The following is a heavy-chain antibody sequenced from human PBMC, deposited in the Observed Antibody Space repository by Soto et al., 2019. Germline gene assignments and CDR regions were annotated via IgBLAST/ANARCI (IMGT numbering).Heavy chain of an antibody. J-gene: IGHJ6*03. CDR3: AREYFYGYYMDV. CDR1: GFTFSSYA. V-gene: IGHV3-21*01. CDR2: ISGSGSKK. Sequence: GGSLRLSCAASGFTFSSYAMSWVRQAPGKGLEWVSTISGSGSKKYYVDSVKGRFTISRDNAKNSLYLQMNSLRAEDTAVYYCAREYFYGYYMDVWGKGTTVTVSS. D-gene: IGHD3-10*01.